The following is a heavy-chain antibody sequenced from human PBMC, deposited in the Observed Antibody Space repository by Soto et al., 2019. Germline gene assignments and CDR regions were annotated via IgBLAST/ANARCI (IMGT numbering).Heavy chain of an antibody. CDR3: ATYSSSWYGSASFDY. J-gene: IGHJ4*02. CDR2: IIPIFGTA. V-gene: IGHV1-69*13. D-gene: IGHD6-13*01. Sequence: ASVKVSCKASGGTFSSYAISWVRQAPGQGLEWMGGIIPIFGTANYAQKFQGRVTITADESTSTAYMELSGLRSEDTAVYYCATYSSSWYGSASFDYWGQGTLVTVSS. CDR1: GGTFSSYA.